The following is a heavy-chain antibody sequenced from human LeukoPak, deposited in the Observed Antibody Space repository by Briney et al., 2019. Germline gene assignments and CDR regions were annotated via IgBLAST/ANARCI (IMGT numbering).Heavy chain of an antibody. CDR3: ARDSTTAKGGY. V-gene: IGHV3-21*01. D-gene: IGHD4-17*01. CDR1: GFTFSGYS. CDR2: ISSSSSYI. J-gene: IGHJ4*02. Sequence: PGGSLRLSCAASGFTFSGYSMNWVRQAPGRGLEWVSSISSSSSYIYYADSVKGRFTISRDNAKNSLYLQMNSLRAEDTAVYYCARDSTTAKGGYWGQGTLVTVSS.